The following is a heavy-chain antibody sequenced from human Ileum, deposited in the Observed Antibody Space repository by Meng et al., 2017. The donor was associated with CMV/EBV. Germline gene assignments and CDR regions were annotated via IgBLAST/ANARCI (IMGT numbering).Heavy chain of an antibody. J-gene: IGHJ5*02. CDR2: IYRSGST. D-gene: IGHD3-22*01. Sequence: SETLSLTCTVSGYSISSGYYWGWIRQPPGKGLEWIGSIYRSGSTYYNPSLKSRVTISVDTSKNQFSLKLSSVTAADTAVYYCVTTYYDSRRWFDPWGQGTLVTVSS. CDR3: VTTYYDSRRWFDP. V-gene: IGHV4-38-2*02. CDR1: GYSISSGYY.